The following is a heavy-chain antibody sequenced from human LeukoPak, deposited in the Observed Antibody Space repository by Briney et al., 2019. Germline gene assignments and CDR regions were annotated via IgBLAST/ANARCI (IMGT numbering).Heavy chain of an antibody. CDR3: ASSYYGDYQYYFDY. V-gene: IGHV4-39*07. CDR2: IYYSGST. Sequence: SETLSLTCTVSGGSISSSSYYWGWIRQPPGKGLEWIGSIYYSGSTYYNPSLKSRVTISVDTSKNQFSLKLSSVTAADTAVYYCASSYYGDYQYYFDYWGQGTLVTVSS. D-gene: IGHD4-17*01. CDR1: GGSISSSSYY. J-gene: IGHJ4*02.